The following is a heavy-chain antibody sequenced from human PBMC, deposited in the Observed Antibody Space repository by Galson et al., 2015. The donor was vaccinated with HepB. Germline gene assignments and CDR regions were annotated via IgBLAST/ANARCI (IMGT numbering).Heavy chain of an antibody. CDR3: AKDIVATIFSTYYYYGMDV. CDR1: GFTFSSYA. V-gene: IGHV3-23*01. CDR2: ISGSGGST. J-gene: IGHJ6*02. D-gene: IGHD5-12*01. Sequence: SLRLSCAASGFTFSSYAMSWVRQAPGKGLEWVSAISGSGGSTYYADSVKGRSTISRDNSKNTLYLQMNSLRAEDTAVYYCAKDIVATIFSTYYYYGMDVWGQGTTVTVSS.